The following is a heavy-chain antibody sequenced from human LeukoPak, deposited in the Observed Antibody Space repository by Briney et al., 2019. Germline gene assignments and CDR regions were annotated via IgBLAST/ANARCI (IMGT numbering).Heavy chain of an antibody. CDR1: GFTFTSYS. Sequence: PGGSLRLSCAASGFTFTSYSMNWVRQAPGKGLEWVSYISSSNSYTNYADSVKGRFTISRDNAKNSLYLQMNSLRAEDTAVYYCARAPHYSNYGPYYYGMDVWGQGTTVTVSS. D-gene: IGHD4-11*01. J-gene: IGHJ6*02. CDR2: ISSSNSYT. V-gene: IGHV3-21*05. CDR3: ARAPHYSNYGPYYYGMDV.